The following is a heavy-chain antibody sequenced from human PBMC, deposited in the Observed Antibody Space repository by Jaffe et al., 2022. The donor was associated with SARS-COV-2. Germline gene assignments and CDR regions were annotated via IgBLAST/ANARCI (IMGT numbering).Heavy chain of an antibody. CDR2: IYWDDDK. V-gene: IGHV2-5*02. Sequence: QITLKESGPTLVKPTQTLTLTCTFSGFSLSTSGVGVGWIRQPPGKALEWLALIYWDDDKRYSPSLKSRLTITKDTSKNQVVLTMTNMDPVDTATYYCAHLSGYSYGYPSDAFDIWGQGTMVTVSS. D-gene: IGHD5-18*01. J-gene: IGHJ3*02. CDR3: AHLSGYSYGYPSDAFDI. CDR1: GFSLSTSGVG.